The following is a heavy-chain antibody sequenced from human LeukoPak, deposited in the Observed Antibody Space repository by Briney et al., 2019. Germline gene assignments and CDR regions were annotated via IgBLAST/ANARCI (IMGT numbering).Heavy chain of an antibody. V-gene: IGHV3-9*01. Sequence: GGSLRLSCAASGFTFDNYAMHWVRQAPGKGLEWVSGISWNSGSIGYADSVKGRFTISRDNSKNTLYLQMNSLRAEDTAVYYCARDSPGYGGTVFDYWGQGTLVTVSS. CDR3: ARDSPGYGGTVFDY. CDR1: GFTFDNYA. J-gene: IGHJ4*02. D-gene: IGHD5-12*01. CDR2: ISWNSGSI.